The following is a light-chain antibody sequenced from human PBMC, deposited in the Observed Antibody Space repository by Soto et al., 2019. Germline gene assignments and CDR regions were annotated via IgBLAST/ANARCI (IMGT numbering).Light chain of an antibody. CDR2: PAS. V-gene: IGKV1-12*01. J-gene: IGKJ4*01. Sequence: DIQMTQSPSFVSASIGDRVTITCRASQGIGSWLAWYQQVPGRAPRLLIFPASPFQSGVSSRFRGSGSGTDFTLTINSLQPEDFATYFCLQANNFPVTFGEGTKVEMK. CDR1: QGIGSW. CDR3: LQANNFPVT.